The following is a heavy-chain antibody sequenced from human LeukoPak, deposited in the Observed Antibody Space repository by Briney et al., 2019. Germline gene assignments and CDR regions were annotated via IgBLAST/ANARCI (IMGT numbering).Heavy chain of an antibody. Sequence: PGRSLRLSCAASGITFTDPGLSWVRQAPGKGLEWVSSISVSGGVTLYADSVKGRFVISRDNSRSRVYLEMNRLRAEDTAVYYCAKGFDFWRGLYYFDHWGQGTLVTVSS. CDR2: ISVSGGVT. J-gene: IGHJ4*02. CDR3: AKGFDFWRGLYYFDH. V-gene: IGHV3-23*01. CDR1: GITFTDPG. D-gene: IGHD3-3*01.